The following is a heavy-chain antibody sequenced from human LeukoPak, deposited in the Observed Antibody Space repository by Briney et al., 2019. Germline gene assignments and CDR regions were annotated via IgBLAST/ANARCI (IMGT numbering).Heavy chain of an antibody. CDR2: IFYSGST. D-gene: IGHD6-19*01. Sequence: PSETLSLTCTVSGGSISTSNYYWGWIRQPPGKGLEWIGNIFYSGSTYYSPSLRSRVTISLDTSRNQFSLKLSSVTAADTAVYYCARHVAGTWFFDLWGRGTLVTVSS. J-gene: IGHJ2*01. CDR1: GGSISTSNYY. V-gene: IGHV4-39*01. CDR3: ARHVAGTWFFDL.